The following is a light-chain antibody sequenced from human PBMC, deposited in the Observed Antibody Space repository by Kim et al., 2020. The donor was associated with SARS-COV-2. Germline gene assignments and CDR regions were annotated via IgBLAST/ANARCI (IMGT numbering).Light chain of an antibody. CDR1: QNVGRDY. CDR3: HQYAYSPLT. V-gene: IGKV3-20*01. CDR2: GAS. Sequence: YPGEGASLSCRASQNVGRDYLAWFQQKPGQAPRLLMYGASTRATGIPDKFRGSGSGTDFTLTISRLEPDDFAVYYCHQYAYSPLTFGQGTRLEIK. J-gene: IGKJ5*01.